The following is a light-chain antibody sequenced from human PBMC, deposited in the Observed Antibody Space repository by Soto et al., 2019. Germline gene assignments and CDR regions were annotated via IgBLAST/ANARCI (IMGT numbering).Light chain of an antibody. CDR2: EGN. CDR3: CSNAVSGTYV. J-gene: IGLJ1*01. CDR1: CSDV. V-gene: IGLV2-23*01. Sequence: QSALTQPASVSGSPGQSITISCTGTCSDVSWYQQHPGKAPKLMIYEGNKRPSGFSHRFSGSRSGNTASLTISGLQAEDEADYYCCSNAVSGTYVFGTGTKLTVL.